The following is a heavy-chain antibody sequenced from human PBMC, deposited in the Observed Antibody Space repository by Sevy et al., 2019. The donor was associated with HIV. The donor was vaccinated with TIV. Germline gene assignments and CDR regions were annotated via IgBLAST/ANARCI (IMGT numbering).Heavy chain of an antibody. CDR1: GFTFSSYW. J-gene: IGHJ6*03. D-gene: IGHD3-3*01. CDR2: INSDGSST. CDR3: ASSLMRDFGVVFDYYYMDV. Sequence: GGSLRLSCAASGFTFSSYWMHWVRQAPGKGLVWVSRINSDGSSTSYADSVKGRFTISRDNAKNTLYLQMNSLRAEDTAVYYCASSLMRDFGVVFDYYYMDVWGKGTTVTVSS. V-gene: IGHV3-74*01.